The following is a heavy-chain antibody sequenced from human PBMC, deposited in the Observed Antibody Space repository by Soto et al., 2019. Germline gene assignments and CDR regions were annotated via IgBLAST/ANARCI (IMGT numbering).Heavy chain of an antibody. CDR2: IYHSGSP. CDR3: ARDSVYSGHEHFDP. V-gene: IGHV4-31*03. D-gene: IGHD5-12*01. J-gene: IGHJ5*02. Sequence: SETLSLTCTVSGGSISSGGYYWSWIRPHPGKGLEWIGYIYHSGSPYYNPSLKSRVIISEDTSKNQFSLKLSSVTAADTAVYYCARDSVYSGHEHFDPWGQGTLVTVSS. CDR1: GGSISSGGYY.